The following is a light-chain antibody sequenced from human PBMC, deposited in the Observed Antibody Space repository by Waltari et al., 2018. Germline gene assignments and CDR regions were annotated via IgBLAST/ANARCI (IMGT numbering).Light chain of an antibody. J-gene: IGKJ1*01. Sequence: ETVLTQSPDFQSVTPKEKVTITCRASQSIDSSLHWYQQKPGQSPKLLIKYSSQSFSGVPSRFSGSGSGTDFTHTINGLEAEDAATYYCHQSGSLPWTFGQGTKVVIK. V-gene: IGKV6-21*01. CDR3: HQSGSLPWT. CDR2: YSS. CDR1: QSIDSS.